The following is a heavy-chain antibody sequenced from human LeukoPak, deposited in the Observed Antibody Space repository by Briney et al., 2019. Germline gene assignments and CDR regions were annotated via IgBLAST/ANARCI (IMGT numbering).Heavy chain of an antibody. Sequence: GGSLRLSCASSGFTFGSYAMSWVRQAPGKGLEWVSTIGGTGVRTYYAGSVKGRFTISRDNSKNTLYLQMNSLRAEDTAVYYCAKDNFDYWGQGTLVTVSS. J-gene: IGHJ4*02. CDR1: GFTFGSYA. CDR2: IGGTGVRT. CDR3: AKDNFDY. V-gene: IGHV3-23*01.